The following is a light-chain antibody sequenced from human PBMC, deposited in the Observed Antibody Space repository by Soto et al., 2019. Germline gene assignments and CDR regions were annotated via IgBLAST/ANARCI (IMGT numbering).Light chain of an antibody. CDR2: DAS. CDR3: QQRSNWPPIT. CDR1: QTVSRN. V-gene: IGKV3-11*01. J-gene: IGKJ5*01. Sequence: EVVMTQSPATLFVSPGDRATLSCRASQTVSRNLACYQKRPAQAPRLLXYDASNRATGIPARFSGSGSGTDLTLTISSLETEDFAVYYCQQRSNWPPITFGQGTRLEIK.